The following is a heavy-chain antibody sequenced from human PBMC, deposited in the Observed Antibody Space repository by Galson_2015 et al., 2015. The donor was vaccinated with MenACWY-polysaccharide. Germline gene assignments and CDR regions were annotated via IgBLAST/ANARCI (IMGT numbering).Heavy chain of an antibody. CDR1: GFSLSTSGMC. Sequence: PALVKPTQPLTLTCTFSGFSLSTSGMCVSWIRQPPGKALEWLALIGWGDDKYYSTSLKTRLTISKDTSKNQVDLTMTNMDPVDTATYYCARARIAAPDPYFDYWGQGTLVTVSS. V-gene: IGHV2-70*01. J-gene: IGHJ4*02. D-gene: IGHD6-13*01. CDR2: IGWGDDK. CDR3: ARARIAAPDPYFDY.